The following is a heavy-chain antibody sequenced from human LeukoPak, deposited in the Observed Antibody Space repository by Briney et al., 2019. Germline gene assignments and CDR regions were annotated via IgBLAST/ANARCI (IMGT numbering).Heavy chain of an antibody. V-gene: IGHV3-23*01. CDR2: ISGSDGST. Sequence: HSGGSLRLSCAASGFTFSRNSMTWVRQAPGKGLEWVSAISGSDGSTYYADSVKGRFTISRDNSKNTLYLQMNSLRAEDTAVYYCARAAWIDYYYYMDVWGKGTTVTISS. CDR3: ARAAWIDYYYYMDV. J-gene: IGHJ6*03. D-gene: IGHD2-2*03. CDR1: GFTFSRNS.